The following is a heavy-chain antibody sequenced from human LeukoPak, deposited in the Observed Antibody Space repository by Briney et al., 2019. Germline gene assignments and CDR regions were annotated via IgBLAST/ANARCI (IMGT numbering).Heavy chain of an antibody. CDR3: ASGRGATTPADY. J-gene: IGHJ4*02. V-gene: IGHV1-69*13. CDR2: IIPIFGTA. Sequence: ASVKVSCKASGYTFTSYYMHWVRQAPGQGLEWMGGIIPIFGTANYAQKFQGRVTITADESTSTAYMELSSLRSEDTAVYYCASGRGATTPADYWGQGTLVTVSS. CDR1: GYTFTSYY. D-gene: IGHD1-26*01.